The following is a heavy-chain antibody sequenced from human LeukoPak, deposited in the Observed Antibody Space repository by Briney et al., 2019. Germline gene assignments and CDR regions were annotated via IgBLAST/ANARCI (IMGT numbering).Heavy chain of an antibody. J-gene: IGHJ4*02. Sequence: GGSLRLSCAASGFTFDDYAMHWVRQAPGKGLEWVSGISWNSGSIGYADSVKGRFTISRDNAKNSLYLQMNSLRAEGTALYYCAKDMELLGGYSDYWGQGTLVTVSS. CDR3: AKDMELLGGYSDY. D-gene: IGHD6-13*01. CDR1: GFTFDDYA. CDR2: ISWNSGSI. V-gene: IGHV3-9*01.